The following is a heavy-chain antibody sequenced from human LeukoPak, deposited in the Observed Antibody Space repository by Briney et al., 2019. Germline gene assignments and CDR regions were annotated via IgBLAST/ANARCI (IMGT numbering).Heavy chain of an antibody. D-gene: IGHD5-24*01. CDR3: ARGAMATMWYYYMDV. V-gene: IGHV4-59*01. Sequence: PSETLSLTCTVSGGSISSYYWSWIRQPPGKGLEWIGYIYYSGSTNYNPSLKSRVTISVDTSKNQFSLKLSSVTAADTAVYYCARGAMATMWYYYMDVWGKGTTVTVSS. J-gene: IGHJ6*03. CDR1: GGSISSYY. CDR2: IYYSGST.